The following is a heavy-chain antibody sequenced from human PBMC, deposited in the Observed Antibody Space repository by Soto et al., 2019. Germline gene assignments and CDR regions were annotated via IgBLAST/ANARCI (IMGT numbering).Heavy chain of an antibody. CDR3: AKDVGSGWWEAYS. D-gene: IGHD6-19*01. CDR1: GFTFRSYG. J-gene: IGHJ4*02. CDR2: ISYDGSNK. Sequence: QVQLVESGGGVVQPGGSLRLSCAASGFTFRSYGMHWVRQAPGKGLEWVAVISYDGSNKFYADSLKGRVTISRDNSKNTLYLQVNSLRTEDTAVYYCAKDVGSGWWEAYSWVQGTLVTVSS. V-gene: IGHV3-30*18.